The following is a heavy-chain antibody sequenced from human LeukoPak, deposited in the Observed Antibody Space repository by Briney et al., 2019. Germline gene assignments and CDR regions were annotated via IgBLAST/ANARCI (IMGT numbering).Heavy chain of an antibody. CDR1: GFTFSSHD. D-gene: IGHD3-10*01. CDR3: ARGQYMIRGIDLPDY. V-gene: IGHV3-13*01. J-gene: IGHJ4*02. CDR2: IGIGGDT. Sequence: QPGGSLRLSCVASGFTFSSHDMHWVRQAAGKGLEWVSAIGIGGDTHYADSVKGRFTISRQNAKNSLYLQMNSLRAEDTALYYCARGQYMIRGIDLPDYWGQGTLVTVSS.